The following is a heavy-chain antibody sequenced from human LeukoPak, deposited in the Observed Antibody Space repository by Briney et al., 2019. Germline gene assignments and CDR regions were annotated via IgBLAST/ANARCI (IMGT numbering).Heavy chain of an antibody. CDR3: AAGGHYYDTSGYYYFQD. V-gene: IGHV4-30-4*01. D-gene: IGHD3-22*01. J-gene: IGHJ4*02. CDR1: SRSMSRVDYS. CDR2: INNRGA. Sequence: SETLSLTCTVSSRSMSRVDYSWSWIRQPPGKGLEGIGYINNRGASHNPSLKSRVAIAVDTSKNQFSLKLTSVTAADPAVFYCAAGGHYYDTSGYYYFQDWGQGSLVTVSS.